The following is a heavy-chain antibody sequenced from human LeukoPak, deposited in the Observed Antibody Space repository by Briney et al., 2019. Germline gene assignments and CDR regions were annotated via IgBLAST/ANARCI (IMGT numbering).Heavy chain of an antibody. D-gene: IGHD6-19*01. J-gene: IGHJ3*02. CDR3: ARRGLVRAAFDI. Sequence: SETLSLTCTVSGGSISSYYWSWLRQPPGKGLEWIGYIYYSGSTNYNPSLKSRVTISVDTSKNQFSLKLSSVTAAGTAVYYWARRGLVRAAFDIWGQGTMVTVSS. V-gene: IGHV4-59*08. CDR1: GGSISSYY. CDR2: IYYSGST.